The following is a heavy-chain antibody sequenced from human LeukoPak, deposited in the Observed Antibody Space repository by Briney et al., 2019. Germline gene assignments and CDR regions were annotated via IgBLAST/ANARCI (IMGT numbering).Heavy chain of an antibody. V-gene: IGHV3-23*01. CDR1: GFTFRNYA. CDR2: ICKSGGST. Sequence: HPGGSLRLSCEASGFTFRNYAMSWVRQAPGRGLEWVSAICKSGGSTFYADSVRGRFTISRDNSRNTLYLQMNSLRAEDTAVYYCAREGGDGYKYWYFDLWGRGTLVTVSS. D-gene: IGHD5-24*01. J-gene: IGHJ2*01. CDR3: AREGGDGYKYWYFDL.